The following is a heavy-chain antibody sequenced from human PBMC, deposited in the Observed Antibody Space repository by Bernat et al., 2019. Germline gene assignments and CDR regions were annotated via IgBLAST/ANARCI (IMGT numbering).Heavy chain of an antibody. Sequence: QVQLQESGPGLVKPSETLSLTCAVSGYSISSGSYYWGWIRQPPGKGLEWIGSIYYSGSTYYNPSLKSRVTISVDTSKNQFSLKLSSVTAADTAVYYCARRPRMGATDYYFDYWGQGTLVTVSS. D-gene: IGHD1-26*01. CDR2: IYYSGST. V-gene: IGHV4-39*01. CDR1: GYSISSGSYY. CDR3: ARRPRMGATDYYFDY. J-gene: IGHJ4*02.